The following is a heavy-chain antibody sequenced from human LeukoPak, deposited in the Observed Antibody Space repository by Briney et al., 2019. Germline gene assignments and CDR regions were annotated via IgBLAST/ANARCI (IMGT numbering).Heavy chain of an antibody. J-gene: IGHJ4*02. CDR3: ARVQGTTGTTSRIFEY. D-gene: IGHD1-1*01. CDR1: GGSFSGYY. CDR2: INHSGST. V-gene: IGHV4-34*01. Sequence: SETLSVTCAVYGGSFSGYYWSWIRQPPGKGLEWIGEINHSGSTNYNPSLKSRVTISVDTSKNQFSLKLSSVTAADTAVYYCARVQGTTGTTSRIFEYWGQGTLVTVSS.